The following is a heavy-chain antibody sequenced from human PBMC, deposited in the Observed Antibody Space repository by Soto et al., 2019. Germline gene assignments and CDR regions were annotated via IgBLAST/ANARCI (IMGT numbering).Heavy chain of an antibody. Sequence: QVQLQESVPGLVKPSGTLSLTCAVSGGSISSSNWWSWVRQPPGKGLEWIGEIYHRGSTNYNPSLKSRVTISVDKPTYHVSLRLSSVTAADTAVYYCARGMDGYNSGLDAFDIWGQGTMVTVSS. CDR2: IYHRGST. CDR1: GGSISSSNW. V-gene: IGHV4-4*02. CDR3: ARGMDGYNSGLDAFDI. J-gene: IGHJ3*02. D-gene: IGHD5-12*01.